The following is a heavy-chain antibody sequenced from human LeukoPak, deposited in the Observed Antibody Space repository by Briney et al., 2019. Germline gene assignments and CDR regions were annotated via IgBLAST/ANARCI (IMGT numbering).Heavy chain of an antibody. CDR3: AKALFDSSSWVYVKTGHFDY. CDR1: GFTFSSYG. V-gene: IGHV3-30*18. D-gene: IGHD6-13*01. CDR2: ISYDGSNK. J-gene: IGHJ4*02. Sequence: GGSLRLSCAASGFTFSSYGMHWVRQAPGKGLEWVAVISYDGSNKYYADSVKGRFTISRDNSKNTLYLQMNSLRAEDTAVYYCAKALFDSSSWVYVKTGHFDYWGQGTLVTVSS.